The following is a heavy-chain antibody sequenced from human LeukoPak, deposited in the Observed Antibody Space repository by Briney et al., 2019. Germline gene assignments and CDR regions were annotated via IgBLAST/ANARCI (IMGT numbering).Heavy chain of an antibody. J-gene: IGHJ3*02. CDR3: ARETYYYDSSGYYYAFDI. D-gene: IGHD3-22*01. Sequence: GASVKVSCEASGGTFSSYAISWVRQAPGQGLEWMGGIIPIFGTANYAQKFQGRVTITADESTSTAYMELSSLRSEDTAVYYCARETYYYDSSGYYYAFDIWGQGTMVTVSS. CDR2: IIPIFGTA. CDR1: GGTFSSYA. V-gene: IGHV1-69*13.